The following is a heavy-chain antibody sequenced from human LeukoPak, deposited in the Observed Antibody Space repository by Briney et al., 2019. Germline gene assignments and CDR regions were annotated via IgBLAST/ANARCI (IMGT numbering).Heavy chain of an antibody. V-gene: IGHV4-4*02. Sequence: SETLSLTCAVSGGSISSSNWWSWVRQPPGKGLEWIGEIYHSGSTNYNPSLKSRVTISVDKSKNQFSLKLSPVTAADTAVYYCAGTRYYYDSSGSERGYYFDYWGQGTLVTVSS. CDR3: AGTRYYYDSSGSERGYYFDY. CDR1: GGSISSSNW. D-gene: IGHD3-22*01. CDR2: IYHSGST. J-gene: IGHJ4*02.